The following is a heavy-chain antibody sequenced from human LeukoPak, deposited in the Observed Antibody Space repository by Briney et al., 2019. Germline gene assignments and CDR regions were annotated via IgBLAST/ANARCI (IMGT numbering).Heavy chain of an antibody. Sequence: SETLSLTCTVSGGSISSYYWSLIRQPPGNGLEWIGYIYYSGSTYYNPSLKSRVTISVDTSKNQFSLKLSAVTAADTAVYYCARYMVRGVIIPSSYFDYWGQGTLVTVSS. J-gene: IGHJ4*02. CDR2: IYYSGST. D-gene: IGHD3-10*01. CDR3: ARYMVRGVIIPSSYFDY. V-gene: IGHV4-59*12. CDR1: GGSISSYY.